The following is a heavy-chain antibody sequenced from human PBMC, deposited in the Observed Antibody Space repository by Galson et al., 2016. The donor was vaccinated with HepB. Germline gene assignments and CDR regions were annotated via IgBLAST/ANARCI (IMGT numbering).Heavy chain of an antibody. CDR1: GGSISSCGYY. V-gene: IGHV4-31*03. Sequence: CTVSGGSISSCGYYWSWIRQHPGKGLEWIGYIYYSGSTYYNPSLKSRVTISVDTSKNQFSLKLRSVTAADTAVYYCARDGGTYSSSSEFDYWGQGTLVTVSS. CDR2: IYYSGST. J-gene: IGHJ4*02. CDR3: ARDGGTYSSSSEFDY. D-gene: IGHD6-6*01.